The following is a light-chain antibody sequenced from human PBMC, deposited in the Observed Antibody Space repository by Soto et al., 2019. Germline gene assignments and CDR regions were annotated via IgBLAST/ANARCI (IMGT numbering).Light chain of an antibody. CDR3: SLYTSENTYV. CDR2: EAS. V-gene: IGLV2-18*01. J-gene: IGLJ1*01. Sequence: QSALTQPPSVSGSPGQSVTISCTGTSTDFVSYNRVSWYQQPPGTAPKLIIYEASNRPSGVPGRFSGSKSGNTASLTISGLKAADEADYYCSLYTSENTYVFGTGTKV. CDR1: STDFVSYNR.